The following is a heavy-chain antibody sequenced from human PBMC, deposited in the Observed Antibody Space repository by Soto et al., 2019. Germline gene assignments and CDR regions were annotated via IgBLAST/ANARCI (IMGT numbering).Heavy chain of an antibody. CDR2: IIPILGIA. CDR3: ARNYYDSSGRLDY. J-gene: IGHJ4*02. D-gene: IGHD3-22*01. CDR1: VGTFSSYT. Sequence: QVQLGQSGAEVKKPGSSVKVSCKASVGTFSSYTISWVRQAPGQGLEWMGRIIPILGIANYAQKFQGRVTITADKSTSTAYMELSSLRSEDKAVYYCARNYYDSSGRLDYWGQGTLVTVSS. V-gene: IGHV1-69*02.